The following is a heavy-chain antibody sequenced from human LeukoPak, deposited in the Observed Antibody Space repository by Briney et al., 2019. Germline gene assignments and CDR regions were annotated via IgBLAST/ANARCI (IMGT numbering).Heavy chain of an antibody. CDR1: GFVFDDYN. V-gene: IGHV3-30*18. Sequence: PGGSLRLSCATSGFVFDDYNLHWVRQAPGKGLEWVAVISYDGSNKYYADSVKGRFTISRDNSKNTLYLQMNSLRAEDTAVYYCAKDEFSYWGQGTLVTVSS. CDR2: ISYDGSNK. J-gene: IGHJ4*02. D-gene: IGHD3-10*01. CDR3: AKDEFSY.